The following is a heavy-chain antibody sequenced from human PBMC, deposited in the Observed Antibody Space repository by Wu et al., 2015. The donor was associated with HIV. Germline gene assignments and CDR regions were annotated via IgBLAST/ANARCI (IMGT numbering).Heavy chain of an antibody. J-gene: IGHJ6*03. V-gene: IGHV1-2*02. CDR3: ARAVRGSRLGYYYYMDV. CDR1: GYTFTNYY. Sequence: QVQLVQSGAEVKKPGASVKVSCGTSGYTFTNYYIHWARQAPGHGLEWMGWINPNSGGTNYAQKFQGRVTMTGDTSISTAYMELSRLRSDDTAVYYCARAVRGSRLGYYYYMDVWGKGTTVTVSS. D-gene: IGHD3-16*01. CDR2: INPNSGGT.